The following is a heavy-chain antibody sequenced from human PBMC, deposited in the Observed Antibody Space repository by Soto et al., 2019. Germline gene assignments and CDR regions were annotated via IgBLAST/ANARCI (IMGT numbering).Heavy chain of an antibody. CDR3: ATDSAGRGPFDP. Sequence: SETLSLTCPISGGSFSTNYWSWIRQAPGKGLEWIGYTYYTGSTKYNPSLKSRASISVDTSKNQFSLTLNSAAAADTAVYYCATDSAGRGPFDPWGPGILVTVSS. D-gene: IGHD3-10*01. CDR2: TYYTGST. V-gene: IGHV4-59*13. J-gene: IGHJ5*02. CDR1: GGSFSTNY.